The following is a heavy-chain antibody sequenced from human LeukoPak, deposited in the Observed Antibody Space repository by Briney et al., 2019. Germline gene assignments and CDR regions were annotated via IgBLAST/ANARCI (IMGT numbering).Heavy chain of an antibody. J-gene: IGHJ3*02. V-gene: IGHV4-30-4*01. Sequence: SQTLSLTCTVSGGSISSGDYYWSWIRQPPGKGLEWIGYIYYSGSTYYNPSLKSRVTISVDTSKNQFSLRLSSVTAADTAVYYRARVENVIYYDSRAGAFDIWGQGTMVTVSS. CDR1: GGSISSGDYY. D-gene: IGHD3-22*01. CDR3: ARVENVIYYDSRAGAFDI. CDR2: IYYSGST.